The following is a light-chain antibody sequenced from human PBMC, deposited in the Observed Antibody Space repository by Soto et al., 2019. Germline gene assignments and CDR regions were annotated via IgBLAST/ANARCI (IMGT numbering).Light chain of an antibody. V-gene: IGKV3-20*01. CDR3: QQYGSSPGT. CDR1: QSVSSIY. Sequence: SVLTQSPGTLSLSPGERATLSCMASQSVSSIYLAWYQQKPGQAPRLLIYGASSRATGIPDRFSGSGSGTDFTLTISRLEPEDFAVYYCQQYGSSPGTFGQGTKVDI. J-gene: IGKJ1*01. CDR2: GAS.